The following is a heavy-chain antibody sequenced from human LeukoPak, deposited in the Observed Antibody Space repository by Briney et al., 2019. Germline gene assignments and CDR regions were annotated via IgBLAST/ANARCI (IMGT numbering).Heavy chain of an antibody. J-gene: IGHJ4*02. V-gene: IGHV3-9*01. D-gene: IGHD3-22*01. Sequence: PGGSLRLSCAASGFTFDDYAMHWVRQAPGRGLEWVSGISWNSGSIGYADSVKGRFTISRDNAKNSLYLQMNSLRAEDTALYYCAKGDSSGYYFDYWGQGTLVTVSS. CDR2: ISWNSGSI. CDR1: GFTFDDYA. CDR3: AKGDSSGYYFDY.